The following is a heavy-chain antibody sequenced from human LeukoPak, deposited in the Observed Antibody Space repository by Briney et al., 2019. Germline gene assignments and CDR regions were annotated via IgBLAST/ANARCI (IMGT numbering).Heavy chain of an antibody. J-gene: IGHJ4*02. CDR2: ISYDGSNI. Sequence: GRSLRLSCAASGFTFSNYAMHWVRQAPGKGLEWVAVISYDGSNIYYADSVKGRFTISRDNSKNTLSLQMNSLRVEDTAVYYCARDLVGRTMGPTPFWGQGTLVTVSS. CDR1: GFTFSNYA. CDR3: ARDLVGRTMGPTPF. D-gene: IGHD1-26*01. V-gene: IGHV3-30*04.